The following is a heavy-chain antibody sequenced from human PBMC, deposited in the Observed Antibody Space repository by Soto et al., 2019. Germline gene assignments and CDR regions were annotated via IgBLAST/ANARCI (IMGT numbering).Heavy chain of an antibody. Sequence: GGSLRLSCAASGFPFSDYYMSWIRQAPGQGLEWVSYISSSSGYTNYADSVKGRFTISRDISKNTLFLQMNSLRAEDTAIYYCAKKVNSGPGSQYFDYWGQGTLVTVSS. CDR1: GFPFSDYY. CDR2: ISSSSGYT. J-gene: IGHJ4*02. V-gene: IGHV3-11*03. CDR3: AKKVNSGPGSQYFDY. D-gene: IGHD3-10*01.